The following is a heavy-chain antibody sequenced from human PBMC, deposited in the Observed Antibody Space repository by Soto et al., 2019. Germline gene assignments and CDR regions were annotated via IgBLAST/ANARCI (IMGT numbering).Heavy chain of an antibody. J-gene: IGHJ5*02. V-gene: IGHV4-4*07. CDR1: GFSLSSDY. CDR2: IYTSGTSATT. D-gene: IGHD6-19*01. CDR3: ARGHSSGWPTNWFDP. Sequence: AVPITCVVSGFSLSSDYWSWIRQPAGGGLEWIGRIYTSGTSATTNHNPSLKSRVTMSVDASKNQLSLKLTSVTAADTAVYYCARGHSSGWPTNWFDPWGQGTRV.